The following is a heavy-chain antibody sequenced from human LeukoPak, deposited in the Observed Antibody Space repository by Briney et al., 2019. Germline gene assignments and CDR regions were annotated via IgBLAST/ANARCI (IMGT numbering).Heavy chain of an antibody. J-gene: IGHJ4*02. CDR2: IYYSGST. D-gene: IGHD1-26*01. CDR3: ARYGISGDLSANEGWVDY. Sequence: SETLSLTCTVSGASISSSYYWTWIRQPPGKGLEWIGHIYYSGSTSYNPSLKSRVIISLDTSKNQFSLKLSSVTAADTAVYYCARYGISGDLSANEGWVDYWGQGTLVTVSS. CDR1: GASISSSYY. V-gene: IGHV4-59*01.